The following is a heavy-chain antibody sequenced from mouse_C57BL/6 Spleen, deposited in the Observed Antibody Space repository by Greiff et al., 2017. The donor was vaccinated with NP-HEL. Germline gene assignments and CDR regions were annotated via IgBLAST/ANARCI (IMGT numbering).Heavy chain of an antibody. CDR1: GFTFSSYA. CDR2: ISSGGDYI. Sequence: EVQGVESGEGLVKPGGSLKLSCAASGFTFSSYAMSWVRQTPEKRLEWVAYISSGGDYIYYADTVKGRFTISRDNARNTLYLQMSSLKSEDTAMYYCTRVYDYDGYFDVWGTGTTVTVSS. V-gene: IGHV5-9-1*02. D-gene: IGHD2-4*01. J-gene: IGHJ1*03. CDR3: TRVYDYDGYFDV.